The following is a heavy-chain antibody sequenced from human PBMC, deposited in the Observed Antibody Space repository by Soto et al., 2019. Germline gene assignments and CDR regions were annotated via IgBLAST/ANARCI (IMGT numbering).Heavy chain of an antibody. CDR1: GGSISSYY. Sequence: SGTLSLTCTVSGGSISSYYWSWIRQPPGKGLEWIGYIYYSGSTNYNPSLKSRVTISVDTSKNQFSLKLSSVTAADTAVYYCARGGKDNWNLFDYWGQGTLVTVSS. D-gene: IGHD1-20*01. CDR3: ARGGKDNWNLFDY. V-gene: IGHV4-59*01. CDR2: IYYSGST. J-gene: IGHJ4*02.